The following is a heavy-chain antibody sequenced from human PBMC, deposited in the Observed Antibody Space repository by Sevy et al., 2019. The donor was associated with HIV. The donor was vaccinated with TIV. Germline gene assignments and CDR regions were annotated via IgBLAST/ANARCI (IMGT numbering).Heavy chain of an antibody. CDR2: IWYDGSNK. J-gene: IGHJ6*02. V-gene: IGHV3-33*01. CDR1: GFTFSSYG. Sequence: GGSLRLSCAASGFTFSSYGMHWVRQAPGKGLEWVAVIWYDGSNKYYADSVKGRFTISRDNSKNTLYLQMNSLRAEDTAVYYCARDFTREALLYYSYYGMDVWGQGTTVTVS. CDR3: ARDFTREALLYYSYYGMDV.